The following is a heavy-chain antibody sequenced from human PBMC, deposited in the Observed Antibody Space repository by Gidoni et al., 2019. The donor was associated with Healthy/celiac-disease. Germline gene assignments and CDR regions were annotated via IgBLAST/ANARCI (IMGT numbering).Heavy chain of an antibody. D-gene: IGHD3-10*01. J-gene: IGHJ4*02. Sequence: QVQLQASGPGLVKPSGTLSLTSAVSGGSISSSNWWSWVRQPPGKGLEWSGEIYHSGSTHYNPSLKSRVTISVDKSKNQFSLKLSSVTAADTAVYYCARRSITMVRGPDYWGQGTLVTVSS. CDR1: GGSISSSNW. CDR3: ARRSITMVRGPDY. CDR2: IYHSGST. V-gene: IGHV4-4*02.